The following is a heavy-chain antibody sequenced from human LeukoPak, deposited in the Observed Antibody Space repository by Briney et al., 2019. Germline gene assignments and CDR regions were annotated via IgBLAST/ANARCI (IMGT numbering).Heavy chain of an antibody. CDR1: GFTFSSYW. J-gene: IGHJ4*02. CDR2: IRYDGSNK. D-gene: IGHD6-19*01. CDR3: AKGTSSGWYFDY. V-gene: IGHV3-30*02. Sequence: PGGSLRLSCAASGFTFSSYWMSWVRQAPGKGLEWVAFIRYDGSNKYYADSVKGRFTISRDNSKNTLYLQMNSLRAEDTAVYYCAKGTSSGWYFDYWGQGTLVTVSS.